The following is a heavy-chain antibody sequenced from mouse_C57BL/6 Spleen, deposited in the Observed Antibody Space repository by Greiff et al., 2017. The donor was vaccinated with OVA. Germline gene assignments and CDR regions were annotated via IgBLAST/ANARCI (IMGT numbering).Heavy chain of an antibody. D-gene: IGHD1-1*01. J-gene: IGHJ3*01. V-gene: IGHV1-9*01. CDR2: ILPGSGST. CDR3: ARALYGSSSWFAY. Sequence: QVQLQQSGAELMKPGASVKLSCKATGYTFTGYWIEWVKQRPGHGLEWIGVILPGSGSTNYNEKFKGKATFTADKSSNTAYMQLSSLTTEVSAIYYCARALYGSSSWFAYWGQGTLVTVSA. CDR1: GYTFTGYW.